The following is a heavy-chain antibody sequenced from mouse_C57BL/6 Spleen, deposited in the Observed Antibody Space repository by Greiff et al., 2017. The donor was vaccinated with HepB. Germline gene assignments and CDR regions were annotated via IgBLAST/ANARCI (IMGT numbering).Heavy chain of an antibody. CDR1: GFTFSDYG. Sequence: EVKLVEPGGGLVQPGGSLKLSCAASGFTFSDYGMAWVRQAPRKGPEWVAFISNLAYSIYYADTVTGRFTISRDNAKNTLYLEISSLSSEDTAMYYSARQGIYDGNYYSMDYWGQGTSVTVSS. CDR2: ISNLAYSI. J-gene: IGHJ4*01. CDR3: ARQGIYDGNYYSMDY. V-gene: IGHV5-15*01. D-gene: IGHD2-12*01.